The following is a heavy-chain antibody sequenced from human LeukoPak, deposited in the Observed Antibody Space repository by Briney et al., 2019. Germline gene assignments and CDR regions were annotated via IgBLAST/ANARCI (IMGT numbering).Heavy chain of an antibody. Sequence: GGSLRLSCAASGSTFSKSWMSWVRQAPGKGLEWVGNINDDESLKNYGDSVRGRFTISRDNAKNSLYLQMNSLRVEDTAVYHCVREEKWLQFPWGQGTLVTVSS. CDR2: INDDESLK. J-gene: IGHJ5*02. V-gene: IGHV3-7*01. D-gene: IGHD5-24*01. CDR1: GSTFSKSW. CDR3: VREEKWLQFP.